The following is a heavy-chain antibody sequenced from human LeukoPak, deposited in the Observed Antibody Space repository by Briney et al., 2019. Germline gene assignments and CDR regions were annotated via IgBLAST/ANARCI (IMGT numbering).Heavy chain of an antibody. CDR2: IYYSGST. CDR1: SGSISSHY. J-gene: IGHJ4*02. D-gene: IGHD5-12*01. Sequence: SETLSLTCTVSSGSISSHYWSWIRQPPGKGLEWIGYIYYSGSTNYNPSLKSRVTISVDTSKNQFSLKLSSVTAADTAVYYCARLGYSGYDVVDYWGQGTLVTVSS. V-gene: IGHV4-59*11. CDR3: ARLGYSGYDVVDY.